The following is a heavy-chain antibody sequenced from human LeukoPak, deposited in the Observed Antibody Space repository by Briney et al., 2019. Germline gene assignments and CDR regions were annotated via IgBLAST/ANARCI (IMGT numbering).Heavy chain of an antibody. V-gene: IGHV3-30*02. CDR1: GFTFSNYA. J-gene: IGHJ6*03. D-gene: IGHD3-10*01. CDR3: AGGAYGSGSYYRGNYYYYMDV. CDR2: IRFDGSNN. Sequence: GGSLRLSRAASGFTFSNYAMHWVRQAPGKGLEWVAFIRFDGSNNYYADSVKGRFTISRDNSKNTLYLQMNSLRAEDTAVYYCAGGAYGSGSYYRGNYYYYMDVWGKGTTVTISS.